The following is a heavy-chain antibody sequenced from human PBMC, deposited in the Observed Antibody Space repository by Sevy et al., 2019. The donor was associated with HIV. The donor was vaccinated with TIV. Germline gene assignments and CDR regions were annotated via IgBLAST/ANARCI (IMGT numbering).Heavy chain of an antibody. D-gene: IGHD2-15*01. V-gene: IGHV4-59*08. J-gene: IGHJ4*02. Sequence: SETLSLTCTVSGGSISSYYWSWIRQPPGKGLEWIGYIYYSGSTNYNPSLKSRVTISVDKSKNQFSLKLSSVTAADTAVYYCARQVGDIVVAYFDYWGQGTLVTVSS. CDR1: GGSISSYY. CDR2: IYYSGST. CDR3: ARQVGDIVVAYFDY.